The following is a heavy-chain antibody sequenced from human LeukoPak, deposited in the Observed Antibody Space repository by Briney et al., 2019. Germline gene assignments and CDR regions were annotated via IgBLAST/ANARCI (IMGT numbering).Heavy chain of an antibody. D-gene: IGHD6-13*01. Sequence: ASVKVSCKASGYTFTSYGISWVRQAPGQGLEWMGWISAYNGNTNYAQKLQGRVTMTTDTSTSTAYMELRSLRSDDTAVYYCARENSSSWLLEFDYWGQGTLVTVSS. CDR1: GYTFTSYG. J-gene: IGHJ4*02. V-gene: IGHV1-18*01. CDR3: ARENSSSWLLEFDY. CDR2: ISAYNGNT.